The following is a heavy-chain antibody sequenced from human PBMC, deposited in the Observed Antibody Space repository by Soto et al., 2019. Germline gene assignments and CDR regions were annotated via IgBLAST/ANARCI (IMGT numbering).Heavy chain of an antibody. D-gene: IGHD3-16*01. Sequence: GGSLRLSCAASGFTFSSYGMHWVRQAPGKGLEWVAVISYDGSNKYYADSVKGRFTISRDNSKNTLYLQMNSLRAEDTAVYYCAKDRLYRYYYYGMDVWGQGTTVTVSS. V-gene: IGHV3-30*18. CDR1: GFTFSSYG. J-gene: IGHJ6*02. CDR2: ISYDGSNK. CDR3: AKDRLYRYYYYGMDV.